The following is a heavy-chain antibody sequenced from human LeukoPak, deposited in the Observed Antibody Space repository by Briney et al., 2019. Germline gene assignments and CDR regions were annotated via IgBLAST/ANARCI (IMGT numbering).Heavy chain of an antibody. J-gene: IGHJ5*02. CDR2: MNPKSGNT. V-gene: IGHV1-8*01. CDR3: ARVGQDINFHWFDP. CDR1: GYTFTRYD. Sequence: ASVKVSCKASGYTFTRYDINWVRQATGQGLEWVGWMNPKSGNTGYAQKFQGRVTMTRTTSISTAYMELSSLRNDDTAVYYCARVGQDINFHWFDPWGQGTLVTVSS. D-gene: IGHD3-3*01.